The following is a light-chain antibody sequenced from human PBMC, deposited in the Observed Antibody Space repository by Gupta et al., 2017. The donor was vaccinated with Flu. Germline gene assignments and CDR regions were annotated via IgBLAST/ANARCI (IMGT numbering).Light chain of an antibody. CDR3: CSYAGSSTLV. Sequence: QSALTQPASVSGSHGQSITISCTGTSSDVGSYNLVSWYQQHPGKAPKLMIYEVSERPSGVSNRFSGSKSGNTASLTISGLQAEDEADYYCCSYAGSSTLVFDGGTKLTVL. CDR1: SSDVGSYNL. CDR2: EVS. J-gene: IGLJ2*01. V-gene: IGLV2-23*02.